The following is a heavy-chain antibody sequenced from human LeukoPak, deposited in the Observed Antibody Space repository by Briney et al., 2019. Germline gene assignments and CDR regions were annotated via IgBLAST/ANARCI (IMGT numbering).Heavy chain of an antibody. J-gene: IGHJ6*02. D-gene: IGHD3-10*01. CDR3: ARDFPRYGSGSQNYYYYYYGMDV. CDR2: IYTSGST. V-gene: IGHV4-4*07. Sequence: SETLSLTCTVSGGSISSYYWSWIRQPAGKGPEWIGRIYTSGSTNYNPSLKSRVTMSVDTSKNQFSLKLSSVTAADTAVYYCARDFPRYGSGSQNYYYYYYGMDVWGQGTTVTVSS. CDR1: GGSISSYY.